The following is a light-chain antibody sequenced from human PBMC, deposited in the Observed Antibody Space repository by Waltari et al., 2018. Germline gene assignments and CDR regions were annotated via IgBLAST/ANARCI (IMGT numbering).Light chain of an antibody. CDR3: QHRGHWPPDAT. CDR2: DAS. J-gene: IGKJ3*01. V-gene: IGKV3-11*01. CDR1: QSVGRP. Sequence: EIVLTQSPATLSLSPGERATLSCRASQSVGRPLAWYQQKPGQSPRLLIYDASNRATGIPARFSGSGSGTDFTLTISSLEPEDFAVYYCQHRGHWPPDATFGPGTKVDIK.